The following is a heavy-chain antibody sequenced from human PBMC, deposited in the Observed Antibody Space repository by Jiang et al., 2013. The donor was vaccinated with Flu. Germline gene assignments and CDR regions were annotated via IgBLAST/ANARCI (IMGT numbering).Heavy chain of an antibody. D-gene: IGHD4-11*01. Sequence: VQLVESGAEVKKPGASVKVSCKASGYTFTSYDINWVRQATGQGLGWMGWMNPNSGNTGYAQKFQGRVTMTRNTSISTAYMELSSLRSEDTAVYYCARASLRRYLWATVTHYYYGMDVWGQGTTVTVSS. CDR2: MNPNSGNT. V-gene: IGHV1-8*01. CDR1: GYTFTSYD. J-gene: IGHJ6*02. CDR3: ARASLRRYLWATVTHYYYGMDV.